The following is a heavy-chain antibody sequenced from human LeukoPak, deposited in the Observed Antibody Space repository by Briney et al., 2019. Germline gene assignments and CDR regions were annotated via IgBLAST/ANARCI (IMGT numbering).Heavy chain of an antibody. CDR3: ARVRIAATGLYYFDY. J-gene: IGHJ4*02. CDR1: GFTFSSHG. V-gene: IGHV3-23*01. Sequence: PGGSLRLSCAASGFTFSSHGMNWVRQAPGKGLEWVSGISPSGGITYYTDSVKGRFTISRDNSKNTLYLQMNSLRAEDTAVYYCARVRIAATGLYYFDYWGQGTLVTVSS. CDR2: ISPSGGIT. D-gene: IGHD6-13*01.